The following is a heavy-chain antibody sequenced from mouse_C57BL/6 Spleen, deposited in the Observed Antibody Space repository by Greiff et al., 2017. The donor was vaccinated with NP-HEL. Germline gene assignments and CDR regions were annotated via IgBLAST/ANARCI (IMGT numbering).Heavy chain of an antibody. V-gene: IGHV1-82*01. D-gene: IGHD1-1*01. J-gene: IGHJ2*01. CDR3: ARSGLQREAFDY. CDR1: GYALSSSW. CDR2: IYPGDGDT. Sequence: QVQLQQSGPELVKPGASVKISCKASGYALSSSWMNWVKQRPGKGLEWIGRIYPGDGDTNYNGKFKGKATLTADKSSSTAYMQLSSLTSEDSAVYFCARSGLQREAFDYWGQGTTLTVSS.